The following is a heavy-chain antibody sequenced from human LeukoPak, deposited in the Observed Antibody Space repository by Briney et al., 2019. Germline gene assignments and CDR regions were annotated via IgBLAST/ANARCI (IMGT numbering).Heavy chain of an antibody. CDR2: LNEDGGRT. D-gene: IGHD3-22*01. V-gene: IGHV3-23*01. CDR3: AKDEGYDPSGNFLFHFNY. CDR1: GFTFRSYA. Sequence: PGGSLRLSCAASGFTFRSYAMSWVRQAPGKGLEWVSVLNEDGGRTLYADSVKGRFIISRDNSQNTVYLHMNSLRAEDTAVYYCAKDEGYDPSGNFLFHFNYWGQGTLVTVSS. J-gene: IGHJ4*02.